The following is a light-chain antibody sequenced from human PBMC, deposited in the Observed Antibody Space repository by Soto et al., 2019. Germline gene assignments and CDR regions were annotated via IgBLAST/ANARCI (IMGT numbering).Light chain of an antibody. Sequence: AIQMTQSPSSLSASVGDRVTISCRASQGIRNDLAWYQQKPGKAPKLLIFAASNLQSGVPSRFSGSGSGTDFTLTISRLQPEDFATYYCQQLKSYLITFGQGTRLEIK. CDR1: QGIRND. CDR3: QQLKSYLIT. J-gene: IGKJ5*01. V-gene: IGKV1-6*01. CDR2: AAS.